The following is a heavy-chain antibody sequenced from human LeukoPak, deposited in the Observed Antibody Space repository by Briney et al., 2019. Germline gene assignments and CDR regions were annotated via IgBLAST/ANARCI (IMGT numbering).Heavy chain of an antibody. V-gene: IGHV4-31*03. CDR1: GGSISSGGYY. D-gene: IGHD6-19*01. CDR2: IYYSGST. Sequence: KPSQTLSLTCTVSGGSISSGGYYWSWIRQHPGKGLEWIGYIYYSGSTYYNPSLKSRVTISVDTSKNQFSLKLSSVTAADTAVYYCARHEFPSSGWLVYWGQGTLVTVSS. CDR3: ARHEFPSSGWLVY. J-gene: IGHJ4*02.